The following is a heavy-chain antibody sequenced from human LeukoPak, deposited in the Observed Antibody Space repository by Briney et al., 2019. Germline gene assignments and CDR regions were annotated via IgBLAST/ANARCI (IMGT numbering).Heavy chain of an antibody. V-gene: IGHV3-53*01. J-gene: IGHJ4*02. D-gene: IGHD3-3*01. CDR2: IFSGGGT. CDR1: GVTVSSTD. Sequence: PGGSLRLSCAVSGVTVSSTDMSWDRQAPGKGLEWVSVIFSGGGTYYTGSVKGRFTISRDNSKNTLYLQMNSLRAEDTAVYYCARDLEGPENYWGQGTLVTVSS. CDR3: ARDLEGPENY.